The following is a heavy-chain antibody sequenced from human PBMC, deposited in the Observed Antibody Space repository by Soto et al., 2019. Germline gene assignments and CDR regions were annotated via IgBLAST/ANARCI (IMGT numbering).Heavy chain of an antibody. J-gene: IGHJ4*02. Sequence: ASVKVSCKASGGTFSSYTISWVRQAPGQGLEWMGRIIPILGIANYAQKFQGRVTITADKSTSTAYMELSSLRSEDTAVYYCARDHSSSSADDHWGQGTLVTVSS. CDR1: GGTFSSYT. V-gene: IGHV1-69*04. CDR3: ARDHSSSSADDH. D-gene: IGHD6-6*01. CDR2: IIPILGIA.